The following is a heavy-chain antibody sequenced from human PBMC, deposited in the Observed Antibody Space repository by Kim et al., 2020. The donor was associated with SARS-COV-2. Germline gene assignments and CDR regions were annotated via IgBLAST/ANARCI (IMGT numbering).Heavy chain of an antibody. CDR1: GGTFSSYA. CDR3: ARGLGELSLTPFGY. Sequence: SVKVSCKASGGTFSSYAISWVRQAPGQGLEWMGGIIPIFGTANYAQKFQGRVTITADESTSTAYMELSSLRSEDTAVYYCARGLGELSLTPFGYWGQGTLVTVSS. J-gene: IGHJ4*02. D-gene: IGHD3-16*02. V-gene: IGHV1-69*13. CDR2: IIPIFGTA.